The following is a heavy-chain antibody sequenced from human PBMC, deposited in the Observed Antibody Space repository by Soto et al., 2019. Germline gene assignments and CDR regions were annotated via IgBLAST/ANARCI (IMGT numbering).Heavy chain of an antibody. J-gene: IGHJ4*02. D-gene: IGHD3-22*01. CDR3: AGGYDSSGYSFGGG. CDR1: GFTLSDHY. CDR2: SRNKANSYTT. Sequence: PGGSLRLSCAASGFTLSDHYMDWVRQAPGKGLEWVGRSRNKANSYTTEYAASVKGRFTISREDSKSSLYLQMNSLKTEDTAVYYCAGGYDSSGYSFGGGWGQGTLVTVSS. V-gene: IGHV3-72*01.